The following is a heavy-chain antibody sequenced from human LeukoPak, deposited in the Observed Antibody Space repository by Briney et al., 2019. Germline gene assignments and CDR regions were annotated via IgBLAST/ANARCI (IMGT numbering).Heavy chain of an antibody. Sequence: ASVKVSCKASGYTFTSYDINWVRQATGQGLEWMGWMNPNSGNTGYAQKFQGRVTMTRNTSISTAYMELSGLRSEDTAVYYCAREARYCSGGSCYSVYYFDYWGQGTLVTISS. V-gene: IGHV1-8*01. D-gene: IGHD2-15*01. CDR3: AREARYCSGGSCYSVYYFDY. CDR1: GYTFTSYD. CDR2: MNPNSGNT. J-gene: IGHJ4*02.